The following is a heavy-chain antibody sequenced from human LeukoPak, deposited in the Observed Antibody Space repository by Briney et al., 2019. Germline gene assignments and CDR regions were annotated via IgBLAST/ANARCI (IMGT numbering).Heavy chain of an antibody. CDR3: AKDQDYYDSGGIDY. V-gene: IGHV3-23*01. CDR1: GFTFTNYA. D-gene: IGHD3-10*01. J-gene: IGHJ4*02. CDR2: ISGSGGST. Sequence: GGSLRLSCAASGFTFTNYAMSWVRQAPGKGLEWVSGISGSGGSTYYADSVKGRFTISRDNSRNTLYLQMNSLRAEDTAVYYCAKDQDYYDSGGIDYRGQGTLVTVSS.